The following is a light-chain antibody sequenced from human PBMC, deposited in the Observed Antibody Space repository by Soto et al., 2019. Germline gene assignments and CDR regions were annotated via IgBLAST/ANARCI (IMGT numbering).Light chain of an antibody. CDR1: LSVSSN. Sequence: EIVMTQSPATLSVSPGESATLSCRASLSVSSNLAWYQQKPGQGPSLLIYDASTRATGIPARFSGSGSGTEFTLTISSLQSEDFAVYYCQQYNNWWTFGQGTKVEIK. CDR2: DAS. CDR3: QQYNNWWT. J-gene: IGKJ1*01. V-gene: IGKV3-15*01.